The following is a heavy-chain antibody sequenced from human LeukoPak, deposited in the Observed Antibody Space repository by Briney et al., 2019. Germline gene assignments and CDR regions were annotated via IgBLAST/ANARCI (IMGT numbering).Heavy chain of an antibody. CDR1: GGTFSSYA. CDR2: IIPIFGTA. V-gene: IGHV1-69*13. CDR3: ASWVGGYYYYMDV. Sequence: SVKVSCKASGGTFSSYAISWVRQAPGHGLEWMGGIIPIFGTANYAQKFQGRVTITADESTSTAYMELSSLRSEDTAVYYCASWVGGYYYYMDVWGKGTTVTVSS. D-gene: IGHD2-15*01. J-gene: IGHJ6*03.